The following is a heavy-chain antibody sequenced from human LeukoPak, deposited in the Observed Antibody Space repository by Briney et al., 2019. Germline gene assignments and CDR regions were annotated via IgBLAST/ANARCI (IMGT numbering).Heavy chain of an antibody. V-gene: IGHV3-23*01. CDR1: GFTFSSYA. CDR2: ITASGGNT. D-gene: IGHD5-18*01. CDR3: AKGNGYSYGRYYFDY. Sequence: GGSLRLSCAASGFTFSSYAMGWVRQAPGKGLEWVSAITASGGNTYYADSVRGRFTISRDNSKNTLYLQVNSLRAEDTAVYYCAKGNGYSYGRYYFDYWGQGTLVTVSS. J-gene: IGHJ4*02.